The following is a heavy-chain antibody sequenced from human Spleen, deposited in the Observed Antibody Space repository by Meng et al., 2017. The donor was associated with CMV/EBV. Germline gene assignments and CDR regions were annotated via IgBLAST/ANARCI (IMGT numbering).Heavy chain of an antibody. CDR1: GFIFFDFG. Sequence: GESLKISCEASGFIFFDFGMSWVRQAPGKGLEWVSGITWNGDATGYADSVKGRFTISRNNAKNSLYLQMNSLRAEDTALYYCAKDIRGSYYDDYYTMDVWGQGTTVTVSS. CDR2: ITWNGDAT. J-gene: IGHJ6*02. V-gene: IGHV3-20*04. CDR3: AKDIRGSYYDDYYTMDV. D-gene: IGHD1-26*01.